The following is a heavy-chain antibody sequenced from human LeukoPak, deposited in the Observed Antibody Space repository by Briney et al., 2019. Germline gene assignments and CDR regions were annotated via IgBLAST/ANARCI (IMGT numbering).Heavy chain of an antibody. Sequence: GASMRLSCAASGFTFSSYGMRWVRQAPGKGLEWVAVICYDGSNKYYADSVKGRFTISRDNSKNTLYLQMNSLRDEDTAVYYCAKDYGSGWYYYFDYWGQGTLVTVSS. J-gene: IGHJ4*02. D-gene: IGHD6-19*01. CDR2: ICYDGSNK. CDR1: GFTFSSYG. V-gene: IGHV3-33*06. CDR3: AKDYGSGWYYYFDY.